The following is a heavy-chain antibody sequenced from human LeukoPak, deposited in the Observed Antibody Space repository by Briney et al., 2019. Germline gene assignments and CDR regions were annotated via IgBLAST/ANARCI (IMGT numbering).Heavy chain of an antibody. Sequence: GGSQRLSCAASAFIFFDYAMSWVRQAPGKRLECLSSINSNICSLTYYADSVKGRFTISTDNSNNTVYLQVNYRRAREYSVYYCAKASPSSPGYGEYSFDSWGQGTLVSVSS. CDR2: INSNICSLT. V-gene: IGHV3-23*05. CDR3: AKASPSSPGYGEYSFDS. D-gene: IGHD4-17*01. J-gene: IGHJ4*02. CDR1: AFIFFDYA.